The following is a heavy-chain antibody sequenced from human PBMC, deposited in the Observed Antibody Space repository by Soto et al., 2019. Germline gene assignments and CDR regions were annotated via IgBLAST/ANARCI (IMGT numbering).Heavy chain of an antibody. CDR1: GFTFSSYA. V-gene: IGHV3-30-3*01. Sequence: QVQLVESGGGVVQPGRSLRLSCAASGFTFSSYAMHWVRQAPGKGLEWVEVISYDGSNKYYADSVKGRFTISRDNSKNSVDLQRNSLISEDTAVYYCARDQSFTVYRSGYYRNYYYYGMDVWGQGTTVTVSS. CDR3: ARDQSFTVYRSGYYRNYYYYGMDV. D-gene: IGHD3-22*01. CDR2: ISYDGSNK. J-gene: IGHJ6*02.